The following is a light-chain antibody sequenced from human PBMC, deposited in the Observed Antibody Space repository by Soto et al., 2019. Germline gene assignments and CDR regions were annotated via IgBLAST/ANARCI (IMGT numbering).Light chain of an antibody. CDR2: EVN. CDR1: IRDVGGYSF. J-gene: IGLJ1*01. V-gene: IGLV2-14*01. Sequence: QSALTQPASVSGSPGQSITISCTGTIRDVGGYSFVSWYQQHPGKAPKLMIYEVNYRPSGVSNRFSGSKSGNTASLTISGLQAEDEADYYCSAYTSSSTYVFGAGTKLTVL. CDR3: SAYTSSSTYV.